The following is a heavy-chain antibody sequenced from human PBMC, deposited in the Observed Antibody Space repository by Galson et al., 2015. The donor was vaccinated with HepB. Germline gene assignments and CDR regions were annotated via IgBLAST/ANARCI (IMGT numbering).Heavy chain of an antibody. CDR1: GYTFTTYG. CDR3: ARGGPHDYVWGSYRQPES. CDR2: IGPHTGNT. Sequence: SVKVSCKASGYTFTTYGITWVRLAPGQGLEWMGWIGPHTGNTNYAQKVQGRVTMTTDTSTNTAYMELRSLKSDDTAVYFCARGGPHDYVWGSYRQPESWGPGTLDTVSS. J-gene: IGHJ4*02. D-gene: IGHD3-16*02. V-gene: IGHV1-18*01.